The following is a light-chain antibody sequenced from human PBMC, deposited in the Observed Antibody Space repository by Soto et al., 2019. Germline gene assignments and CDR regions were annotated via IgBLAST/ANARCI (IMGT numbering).Light chain of an antibody. V-gene: IGLV2-8*01. Sequence: QSVLTQPPSASGSPGQSVTISCTGTSSDVGGYNYVSWYQQHPGKAPKLMIYEVSKRPSGVPDRFSGSKSGNTASLTVSGLQAEDEADYYCSSYAGSNNFVLGTAKKVTV. CDR1: SSDVGGYNY. J-gene: IGLJ1*01. CDR3: SSYAGSNNFV. CDR2: EVS.